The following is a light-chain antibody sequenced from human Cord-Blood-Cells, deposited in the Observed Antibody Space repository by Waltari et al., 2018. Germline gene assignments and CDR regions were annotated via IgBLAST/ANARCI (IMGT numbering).Light chain of an antibody. V-gene: IGLV2-23*01. Sequence: CTGTSSDVGSYNLVSWYQQHPGKAPKLMIYEGSKRPSGVSNRFSGSKSGNTASLTISGLQAEDEADYYCCSYAGSRRVFGGGTKLTVL. J-gene: IGLJ3*02. CDR1: SSDVGSYNL. CDR3: CSYAGSRRV. CDR2: EGS.